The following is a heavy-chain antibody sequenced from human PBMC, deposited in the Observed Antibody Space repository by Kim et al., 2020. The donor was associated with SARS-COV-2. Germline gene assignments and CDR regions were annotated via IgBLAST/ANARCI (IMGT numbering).Heavy chain of an antibody. J-gene: IGHJ3*02. D-gene: IGHD3-10*01. Sequence: LKSRVTISVDTYKNQFSLKLSSVTAADTAVYYCARDTYYGWGSYYFAFDIWGQGTMVTVSS. CDR3: ARDTYYGWGSYYFAFDI. V-gene: IGHV4-59*01.